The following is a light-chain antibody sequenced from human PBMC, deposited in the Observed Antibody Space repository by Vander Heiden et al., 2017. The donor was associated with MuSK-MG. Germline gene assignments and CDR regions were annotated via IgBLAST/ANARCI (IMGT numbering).Light chain of an antibody. CDR1: QSGRNY. J-gene: IGKJ5*01. V-gene: IGKV3-11*01. CDR2: EAS. CDR3: QQRSNWPIT. Sequence: EIVLTQSPATLSLSPGERATLSCRTSQSGRNYLAWYQQKPGQAPRLLIYEASNRATGIPARFSGSGSGTDLTLTISSLEPEDFAVYYCQQRSNWPITFGQGTRLEIK.